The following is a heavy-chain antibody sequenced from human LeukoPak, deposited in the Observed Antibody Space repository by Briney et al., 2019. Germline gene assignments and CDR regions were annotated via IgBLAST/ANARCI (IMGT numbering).Heavy chain of an antibody. Sequence: HPGGSLRLSCAASGFTFSSYWMHWVRQAPGKGLVWVSRINSDGSSTSYADSVKGRFTISRDNAKNTLYLQMNSLRAEDTAVYYCAREGSGSYYTFDYWGQGTLVTVSS. CDR2: INSDGSST. J-gene: IGHJ4*02. CDR3: AREGSGSYYTFDY. D-gene: IGHD1-26*01. CDR1: GFTFSSYW. V-gene: IGHV3-74*01.